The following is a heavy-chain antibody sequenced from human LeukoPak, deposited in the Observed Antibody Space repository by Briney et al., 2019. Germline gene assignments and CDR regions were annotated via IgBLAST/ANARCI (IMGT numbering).Heavy chain of an antibody. Sequence: ASVKVSCKASGYTFTSYGISWLRQAPGQGLEWMGGISAYNGNKKYAQKLQGRDTMITDKSTNTAYMDLRNMRSEDTAVYYCASLTNACYGSVNWGQGTLVTVSS. CDR2: ISAYNGNK. D-gene: IGHD3-10*01. CDR3: ASLTNACYGSVN. J-gene: IGHJ4*02. V-gene: IGHV1-18*01. CDR1: GYTFTSYG.